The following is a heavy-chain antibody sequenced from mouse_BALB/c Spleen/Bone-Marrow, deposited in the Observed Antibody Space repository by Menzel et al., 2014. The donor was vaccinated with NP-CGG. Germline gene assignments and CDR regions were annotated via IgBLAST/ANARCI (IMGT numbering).Heavy chain of an antibody. V-gene: IGHV1-69*02. Sequence: VQLQQSGAELVKPGASVKLSCKASGYTFTSYWMHWVKQRPGQGLERIGEIDPSDSYTNYNQKFKGKATLTADKSSSTAYMFLSSLTSEDSAIYFCAYYRYDEYFDVWGAGTTVTVSS. J-gene: IGHJ1*01. CDR3: AYYRYDEYFDV. CDR1: GYTFTSYW. CDR2: IDPSDSYT. D-gene: IGHD2-14*01.